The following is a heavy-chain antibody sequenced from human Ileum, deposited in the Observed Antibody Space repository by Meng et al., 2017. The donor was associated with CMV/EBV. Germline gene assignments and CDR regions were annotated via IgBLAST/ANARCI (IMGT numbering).Heavy chain of an antibody. CDR1: GYS. CDR3: ARSLGYCSSTSCYTRVPRFDP. D-gene: IGHD2-2*02. V-gene: IGHV4-34*01. Sequence: GYSWSWIRQPPGKGLEWIGEINHSGSTNYNPSLKSRVIISVDTSKNQFSLKLSSVTAADTAVYYCARSLGYCSSTSCYTRVPRFDPWGQGTLVTVSS. CDR2: INHSGST. J-gene: IGHJ5*02.